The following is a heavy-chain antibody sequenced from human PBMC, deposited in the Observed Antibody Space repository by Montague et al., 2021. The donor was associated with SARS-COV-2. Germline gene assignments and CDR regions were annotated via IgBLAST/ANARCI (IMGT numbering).Heavy chain of an antibody. J-gene: IGHJ4*02. V-gene: IGHV4-4*02. CDR3: ASRPVFQHLYS. CDR1: GASVTSINW. D-gene: IGHD6-13*01. CDR2: IHHNGST. Sequence: SETRSLTCAVSGASVTSINWWRWFRQPPGRGLEGIAEIHHNGSTNCNPSLRSRVSISLDNSNNHYSLTLNSVTAADTATDFCASRPVFQHLYSWGQGTLVSVSS.